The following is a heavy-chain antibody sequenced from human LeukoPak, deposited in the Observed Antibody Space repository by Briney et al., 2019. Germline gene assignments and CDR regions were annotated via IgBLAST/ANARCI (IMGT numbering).Heavy chain of an antibody. CDR1: GYTFTGYY. V-gene: IGHV1-2*02. D-gene: IGHD2-15*01. J-gene: IGHJ6*03. Sequence: GASVKVSCKSSGYTFTGYYMHWVRQAPGQGLDWMGWINPNNGGTNYAQKFQVRVTMTRETSISTAYMELSRLRSDDTGVYYCARGGTLYCSGGSCSSGYYYMDVWGKGTTVTVSS. CDR2: INPNNGGT. CDR3: ARGGTLYCSGGSCSSGYYYMDV.